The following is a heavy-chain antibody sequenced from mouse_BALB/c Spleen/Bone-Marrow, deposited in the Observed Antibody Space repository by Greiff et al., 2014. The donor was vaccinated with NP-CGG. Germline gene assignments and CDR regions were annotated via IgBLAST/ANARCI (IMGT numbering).Heavy chain of an antibody. D-gene: IGHD1-1*01. Sequence: VQLQQSGSELVKPGASVKLSYAASGFNIKDTYMHWVKQRPGQGLEWIGRIDPANGDTKYDPKFQGKATITADTSSNTAYLQLSSLTSEDTAVYYCTRPSFYYGSSYWYFDVWGAGTTVTVSS. V-gene: IGHV14-3*02. J-gene: IGHJ1*01. CDR1: GFNIKDTY. CDR3: TRPSFYYGSSYWYFDV. CDR2: IDPANGDT.